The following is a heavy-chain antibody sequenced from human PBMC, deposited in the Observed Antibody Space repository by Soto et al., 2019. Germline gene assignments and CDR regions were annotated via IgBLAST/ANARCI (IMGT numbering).Heavy chain of an antibody. J-gene: IGHJ6*03. CDR1: GYTFTSYD. D-gene: IGHD3-3*01. V-gene: IGHV1-8*01. CDR2: MNPNSGNT. CDR3: ARVLRFLEEYYYMDV. Sequence: GASVNVSCKASGYTFTSYDINWVRQATGQGLEWMGWMNPNSGNTGYAQKFQGRVTMTRNTSISTAYMELSSLRSEDTAVYYCARVLRFLEEYYYMDVWGKGTTVTVSS.